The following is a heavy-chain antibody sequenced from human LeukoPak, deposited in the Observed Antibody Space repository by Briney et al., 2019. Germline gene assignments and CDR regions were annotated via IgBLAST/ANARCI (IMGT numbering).Heavy chain of an antibody. CDR1: GFTFDDYA. CDR3: AKDRGIAAAGPMDV. CDR2: ISWNSGSI. D-gene: IGHD6-13*01. Sequence: GGSLRLSCAASGFTFDDYAMHWVRQAQGKGLEWVSGISWNSGSIGYADSVKGRFTIPRDNAKNSLYLQMNSLRAEDTALYYCAKDRGIAAAGPMDVWGQGTTVTVSS. V-gene: IGHV3-9*01. J-gene: IGHJ6*02.